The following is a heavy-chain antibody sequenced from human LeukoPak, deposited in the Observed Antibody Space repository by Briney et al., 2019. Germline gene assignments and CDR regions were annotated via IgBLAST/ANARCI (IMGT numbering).Heavy chain of an antibody. CDR2: ISTSSRTI. D-gene: IGHD6-19*01. V-gene: IGHV3-48*04. Sequence: GGSLRLSCAASGFSFSNYTMNWVRQAPGKGLEWVSYISTSSRTIYYADSVKGRFTISRDNTKNSLYLEMNSLRAEDTAVYYCARGGIQVSGIDEFDYWGQGTLVTVSS. CDR1: GFSFSNYT. CDR3: ARGGIQVSGIDEFDY. J-gene: IGHJ4*02.